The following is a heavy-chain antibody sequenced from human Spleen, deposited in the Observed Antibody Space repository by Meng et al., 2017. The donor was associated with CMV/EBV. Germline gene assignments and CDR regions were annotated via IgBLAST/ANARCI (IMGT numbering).Heavy chain of an antibody. CDR2: MSGNTGFI. CDR1: GSTFDDFA. Sequence: GGFLRLSCAASGSTFDDFAMHWVRQTPGEGLEWVSGMSGNTGFIGYADSVKGRFTISRDNAKKTLSLQMNTLRTEDTGLYYCARAEPRGYAFDIWGQGTMVTVSS. CDR3: ARAEPRGYAFDI. D-gene: IGHD1-14*01. V-gene: IGHV3-9*01. J-gene: IGHJ3*02.